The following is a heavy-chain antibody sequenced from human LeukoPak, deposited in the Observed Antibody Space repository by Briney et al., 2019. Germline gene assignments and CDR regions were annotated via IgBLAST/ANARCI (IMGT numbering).Heavy chain of an antibody. CDR2: IYYSGST. J-gene: IGHJ4*02. CDR3: ARGETASGYYYVY. Sequence: SQTLSLTCTVSGGSISGGGYYWSWIRQHPGKGLEWIGYIYYSGSTYYNPSLKSRVTISVDTSKNQFSLKLSSVTAADTAVYYCARGETASGYYYVYWGQGTLVTVSS. D-gene: IGHD3-22*01. CDR1: GGSISGGGYY. V-gene: IGHV4-31*03.